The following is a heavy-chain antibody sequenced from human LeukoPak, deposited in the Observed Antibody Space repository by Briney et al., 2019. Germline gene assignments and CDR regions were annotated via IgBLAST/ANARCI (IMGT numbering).Heavy chain of an antibody. CDR1: GGSISSGGYY. J-gene: IGHJ4*02. Sequence: SQTLSLTCTVSGGSISSGGYYWSWIRQPPGKGLEWIGYIYHSGSAYYNPSLKSRVTISVDRSKNQFSLKLSSVTAADTAVYYCARVSVVAGEGFDYWGQGTLVTVSS. CDR3: ARVSVVAGEGFDY. CDR2: IYHSGSA. D-gene: IGHD3-22*01. V-gene: IGHV4-30-2*01.